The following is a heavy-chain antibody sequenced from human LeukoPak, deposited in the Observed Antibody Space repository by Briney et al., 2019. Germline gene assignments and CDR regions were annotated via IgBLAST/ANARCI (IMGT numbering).Heavy chain of an antibody. J-gene: IGHJ4*02. CDR3: AKPRFGESPYFDY. V-gene: IGHV3-23*01. CDR2: MSATGSDI. CDR1: GFTFRSYG. Sequence: PGGSLRLSCAASGFTFRSYGMSWVRQAPGKGLQWVSTMSATGSDIHHADSVKGRFTISRDNSKNTLYLQMNSLRAEDTAVYYCAKPRFGESPYFDYWGQGTLVTVSS. D-gene: IGHD3-10*02.